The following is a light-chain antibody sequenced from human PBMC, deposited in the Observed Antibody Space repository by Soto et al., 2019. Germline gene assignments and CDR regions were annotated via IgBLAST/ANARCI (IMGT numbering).Light chain of an antibody. J-gene: IGLJ1*01. CDR3: ISYAGSNIYV. CDR2: EVS. Sequence: QSALTQPPSASGSPGQSVTISCTGTSSDFGGYNYVSWYQQHPGKAPKLMIYEVSKRPSGVPDRFSGSKSGNTASLTVSGLQAEDEADYYCISYAGSNIYVFGTGTKLTVL. CDR1: SSDFGGYNY. V-gene: IGLV2-8*01.